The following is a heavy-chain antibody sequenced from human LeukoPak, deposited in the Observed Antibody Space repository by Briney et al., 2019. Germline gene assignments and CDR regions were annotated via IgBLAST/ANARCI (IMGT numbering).Heavy chain of an antibody. CDR1: GGSISSINYY. D-gene: IGHD3-9*01. V-gene: IGHV4-39*01. J-gene: IGHJ4*02. CDR3: AREEILTGYYSDSTFDY. CDR2: MYYSGST. Sequence: SETLSLTCTVSGGSISSINYYWGWIRQPPGKGLEWIGSMYYSGSTYYNPSLKSRVTISVDTSKNQFSLKLSSVTAADTAIYYCAREEILTGYYSDSTFDYWGQGTLVTVSS.